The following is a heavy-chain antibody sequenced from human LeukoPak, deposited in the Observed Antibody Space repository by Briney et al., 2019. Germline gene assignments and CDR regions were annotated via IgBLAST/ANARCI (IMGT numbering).Heavy chain of an antibody. Sequence: PGRSLRLSCAASGFTFSSYAMHWVRQAPGKGLDWVAVISYDGSNKYYADSVKGRFTISRDNSKNTLFLQMNSLRAEDTAVYYCARDPSAAGTVYYGMDVWGQGTAVTVSS. D-gene: IGHD6-13*01. V-gene: IGHV3-30*14. CDR3: ARDPSAAGTVYYGMDV. J-gene: IGHJ6*02. CDR1: GFTFSSYA. CDR2: ISYDGSNK.